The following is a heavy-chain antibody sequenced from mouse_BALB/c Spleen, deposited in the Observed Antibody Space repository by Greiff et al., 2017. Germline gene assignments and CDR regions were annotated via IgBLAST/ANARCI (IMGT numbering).Heavy chain of an antibody. Sequence: QVQLQQSGAELATPGASVKMSCKASGYTFTSYTMHWVKQRPGQGLEWIGYINPSSGYTNYNQKFKDKATLTADKSSSTAYMQLSSLTSEDSAVYYCAREDDGVWFADWGQGTLVTVSA. CDR1: GYTFTSYT. V-gene: IGHV1-4*01. D-gene: IGHD2-12*01. CDR2: INPSSGYT. J-gene: IGHJ3*01. CDR3: AREDDGVWFAD.